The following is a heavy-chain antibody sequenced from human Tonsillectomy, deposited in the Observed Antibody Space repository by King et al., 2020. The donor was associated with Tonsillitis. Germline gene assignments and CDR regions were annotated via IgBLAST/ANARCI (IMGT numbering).Heavy chain of an antibody. CDR1: GFTFRNYA. D-gene: IGHD1-26*01. J-gene: IGHJ4*02. Sequence: VQLVESGGGVVQPGKSLRLSCAASGFTFRNYAMHWVRQAPGKGLEWVAIISYDGTNKFYADSWKGRFTISRDSSKNTLYLQMNSIRAEDTAVYYCARDRGSWVLDIDYWGQGTLVTVSS. V-gene: IGHV3-30*04. CDR2: ISYDGTNK. CDR3: ARDRGSWVLDIDY.